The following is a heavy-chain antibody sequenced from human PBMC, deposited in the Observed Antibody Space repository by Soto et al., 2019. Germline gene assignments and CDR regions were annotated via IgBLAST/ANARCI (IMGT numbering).Heavy chain of an antibody. D-gene: IGHD6-13*01. J-gene: IGHJ6*02. CDR1: GYTFTSYD. CDR3: ARGFVAAAEYGMDV. V-gene: IGHV1-8*01. Sequence: ASVKVSCKASGYTFTSYDINWVRQATGQGLEWMGWMNPNSGNTGYAQKFQGRVTMTRNTSISTAYMELSSLRSEDTAVFYCARGFVAAAEYGMDVWGQGTTVTVSS. CDR2: MNPNSGNT.